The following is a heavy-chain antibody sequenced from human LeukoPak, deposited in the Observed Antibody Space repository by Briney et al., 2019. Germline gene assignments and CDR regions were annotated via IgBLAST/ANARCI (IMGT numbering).Heavy chain of an antibody. CDR1: GFTFSSYW. D-gene: IGHD3-22*01. CDR3: ARAATRIYYYDSSGYGAFDI. Sequence: GGSLRLSCAASGFTFSSYWMSWVRQAPGKGLEWVANIKQDGSEKYYVDSVKGRFTISRDNDKNSLYLQMNSLRAEDTAVYYCARAATRIYYYDSSGYGAFDIWGRGTMVTVSS. J-gene: IGHJ3*02. CDR2: IKQDGSEK. V-gene: IGHV3-7*01.